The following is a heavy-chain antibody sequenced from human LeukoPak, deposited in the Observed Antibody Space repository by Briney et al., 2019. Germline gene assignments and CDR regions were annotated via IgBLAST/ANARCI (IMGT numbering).Heavy chain of an antibody. CDR1: GFTFSNYW. J-gene: IGHJ6*02. Sequence: GGSLRLSCAASGFTFSNYWMSWVRQAPGKGLEWVANIKQDGSEKCYVDSVRGRFTISRDNAKNSLYLQMNSLRAEDTAVYYCARDRWELLSNSYHYCGLDVWGQGTTVTVSS. CDR2: IKQDGSEK. V-gene: IGHV3-7*01. CDR3: ARDRWELLSNSYHYCGLDV. D-gene: IGHD2-15*01.